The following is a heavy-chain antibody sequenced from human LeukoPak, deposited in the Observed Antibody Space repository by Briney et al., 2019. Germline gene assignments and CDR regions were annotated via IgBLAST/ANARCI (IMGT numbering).Heavy chain of an antibody. D-gene: IGHD3-9*01. J-gene: IGHJ4*02. Sequence: PGGSLRLSCAASGFTVSSNYMSWVRQAPGKGLEWVSIIYSGGETYYADSVKGRFTISRDNSKNTLHLQMNSLRAEDAAVYYCARGECSLTGYYKSSCSDSWGQGTLVTVSS. V-gene: IGHV3-53*01. CDR2: IYSGGET. CDR3: ARGECSLTGYYKSSCSDS. CDR1: GFTVSSNY.